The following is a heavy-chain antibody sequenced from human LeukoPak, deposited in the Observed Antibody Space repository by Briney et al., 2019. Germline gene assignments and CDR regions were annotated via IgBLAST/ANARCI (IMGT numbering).Heavy chain of an antibody. CDR2: ISAYNGNT. CDR1: GYTFTSYG. J-gene: IGHJ4*02. CDR3: ARGYYDILTGYYTAFDY. V-gene: IGHV1-18*01. D-gene: IGHD3-9*01. Sequence: ASVKVSCKASGYTFTSYGISWVRQAPGQGLEWMGWISAYNGNTNYAQKLQGRVTMTTDTSTSTAYMELRSLRSEDTAVYYCARGYYDILTGYYTAFDYWGQGTLVTVSS.